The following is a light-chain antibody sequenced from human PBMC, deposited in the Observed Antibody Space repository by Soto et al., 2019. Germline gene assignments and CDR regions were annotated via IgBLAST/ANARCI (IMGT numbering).Light chain of an antibody. CDR3: QHRSNWPPTWT. J-gene: IGKJ1*01. V-gene: IGKV3-11*01. Sequence: EIVLTQSPATLSLSPGERATLSCRASQSVSSYLAWYQQKPGQAPRLLIYDASSRATGIPARFSGSGSGTDFTLNISNLEPEDFAGYYCQHRSNWPPTWTFGQGTKVEIK. CDR1: QSVSSY. CDR2: DAS.